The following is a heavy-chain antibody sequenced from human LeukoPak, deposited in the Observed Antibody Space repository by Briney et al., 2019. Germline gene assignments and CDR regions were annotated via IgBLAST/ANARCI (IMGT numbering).Heavy chain of an antibody. CDR1: GFTFSSYW. CDR2: INSDGSST. Sequence: GGSLRLSCAASGFTFSSYWMHWVRQAPGKGLVWVSRINSDGSSTSYADSVKGRFTISRDNAKNTLYLQMNSLRAEDTAVYYCARGDCSGGSCPPVLGYYGMDVWGQGTTVTVSS. J-gene: IGHJ6*02. D-gene: IGHD2-15*01. CDR3: ARGDCSGGSCPPVLGYYGMDV. V-gene: IGHV3-74*01.